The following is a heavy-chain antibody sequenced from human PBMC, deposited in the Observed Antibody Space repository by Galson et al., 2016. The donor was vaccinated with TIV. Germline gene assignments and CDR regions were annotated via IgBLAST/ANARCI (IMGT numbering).Heavy chain of an antibody. D-gene: IGHD5-12*01. V-gene: IGHV3-66*01. CDR2: IYSDGST. Sequence: SLRLSCAVSGFTVSNNYINWVRQAPGKGLEWVSVIYSDGSTYYADSVKGRFVISRDNSKNTLYLQMNRLRAEDTAVYYCARDPDGFYSGDEWDYYYGMDAWGQGTTVAVSS. J-gene: IGHJ6*02. CDR3: ARDPDGFYSGDEWDYYYGMDA. CDR1: GFTVSNNY.